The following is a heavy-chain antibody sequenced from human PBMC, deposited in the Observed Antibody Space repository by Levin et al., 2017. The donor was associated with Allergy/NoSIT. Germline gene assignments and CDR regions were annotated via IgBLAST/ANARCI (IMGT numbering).Heavy chain of an antibody. CDR2: INHSGST. J-gene: IGHJ4*02. D-gene: IGHD2-15*01. CDR3: ARYRGRRYCSGGSCYFDY. Sequence: SETLSLTCAVYGGSFSGYYWSWIRQPPGKGLEWIGEINHSGSTNYNPSLKSRVTISVDTSKNQFSLKLSSVTAADTAVYYCARYRGRRYCSGGSCYFDYWGQGTLVTVSS. V-gene: IGHV4-34*01. CDR1: GGSFSGYY.